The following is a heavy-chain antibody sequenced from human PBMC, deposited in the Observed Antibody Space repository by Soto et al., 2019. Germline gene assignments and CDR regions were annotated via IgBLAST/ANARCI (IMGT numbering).Heavy chain of an antibody. CDR2: INHSGST. CDR1: GGSFSGYY. Sequence: PSETLSLTCAVYGGSFSGYYWSWIRQPPGKGLEWIGEINHSGSTNYNPSLKSRVTISVDTSKNQFSLKLSSVTAADTAVYYCARKSPSPSPRYCSSTSCYPTRQKYYFDYWGQGTLVTVSS. CDR3: ARKSPSPSPRYCSSTSCYPTRQKYYFDY. D-gene: IGHD2-2*01. J-gene: IGHJ4*02. V-gene: IGHV4-34*01.